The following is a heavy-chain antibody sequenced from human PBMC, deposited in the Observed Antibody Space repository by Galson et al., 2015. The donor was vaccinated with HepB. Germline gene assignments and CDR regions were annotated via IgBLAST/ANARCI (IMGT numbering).Heavy chain of an antibody. J-gene: IGHJ4*02. CDR3: ARDARPRYGPLPGFHVFYY. D-gene: IGHD3-9*01. CDR2: ISFTNNFI. Sequence: SLRLSCAASGFTFSGYSMNWVRQAPGKGLEWVSSISFTNNFINYADSVKGRFTISGDKAKNSLYLQMSSLRAEDTAVYYCARDARPRYGPLPGFHVFYYWGQGILVAVSS. CDR1: GFTFSGYS. V-gene: IGHV3-21*01.